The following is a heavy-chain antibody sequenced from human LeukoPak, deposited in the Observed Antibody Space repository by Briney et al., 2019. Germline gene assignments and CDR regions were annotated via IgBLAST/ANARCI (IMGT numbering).Heavy chain of an antibody. CDR2: IIPIFGTA. V-gene: IGHV1-69*06. Sequence: ASVKVSCKASGGTFSSYAISWVRQAPGQGLEWMGGIIPIFGTANCAQKFQGRVTVTADKSTSTAYMELSSLRSEDTAVYYCARVESYDGLAHDYWGQGTLVTVSS. J-gene: IGHJ4*02. CDR1: GGTFSSYA. D-gene: IGHD3/OR15-3a*01. CDR3: ARVESYDGLAHDY.